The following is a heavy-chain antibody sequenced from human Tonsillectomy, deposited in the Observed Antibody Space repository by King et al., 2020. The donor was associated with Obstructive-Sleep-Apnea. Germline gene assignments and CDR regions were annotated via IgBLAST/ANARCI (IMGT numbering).Heavy chain of an antibody. D-gene: IGHD6-13*01. J-gene: IGHJ4*02. CDR2: IDPSGGST. Sequence: QLVQSGAEVKKPGASVKLSCKASGYTFTIYYMHWVRQAPGRGLEWMGIIDPSGGSTDYAQNFQGRVTMTRDTSTSTVYMELSSLVSEDTAVYYCARGGQQQLELDYWGQGTLVTVSS. V-gene: IGHV1-46*01. CDR3: ARGGQQQLELDY. CDR1: GYTFTIYY.